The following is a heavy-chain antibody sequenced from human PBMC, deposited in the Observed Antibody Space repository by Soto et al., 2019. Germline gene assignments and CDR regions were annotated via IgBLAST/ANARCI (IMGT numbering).Heavy chain of an antibody. J-gene: IGHJ4*02. CDR2: ISGYNGHT. CDR3: ARLLQFFAPDY. D-gene: IGHD1-26*01. V-gene: IGHV1-18*01. CDR1: NYTFSVYP. Sequence: ASVKGSCKASNYTFSVYPISWLRQAPGQGLEWMGWISGYNGHTTYAPKFQGRLTMTTDTSTTTAYMDLRSLGSDDTAIYYCARLLQFFAPDYWGQGTLVTVSS.